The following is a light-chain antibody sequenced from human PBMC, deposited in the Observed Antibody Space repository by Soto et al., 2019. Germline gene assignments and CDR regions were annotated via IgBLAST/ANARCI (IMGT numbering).Light chain of an antibody. J-gene: IGLJ2*01. Sequence: QSVLTQPPSVSAAPRQTVTISCSGSSSNIGNNYVSWYHRVPGTAPKLLIYDNNERPSGIPDRCSGSKSGTSATLDITGLQTGDEGDYYCGTWDSRLRVVVFGGGTKVTVL. CDR1: SSNIGNNY. CDR2: DNN. V-gene: IGLV1-51*01. CDR3: GTWDSRLRVVV.